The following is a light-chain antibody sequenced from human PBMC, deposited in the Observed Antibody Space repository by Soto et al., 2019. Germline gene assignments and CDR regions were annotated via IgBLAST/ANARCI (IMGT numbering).Light chain of an antibody. V-gene: IGLV1-44*01. J-gene: IGLJ2*01. Sequence: QSVLTQPPSASGTPGQRVTISCSGSNSNIGRNTVNWYQQLPGTAPKRLIYSNNHRPSGVPDRFSGSKSGTSASLAISGLQSGDEAYYYCAAWDDSLNAVVFGGGTKLTVL. CDR3: AAWDDSLNAVV. CDR1: NSNIGRNT. CDR2: SNN.